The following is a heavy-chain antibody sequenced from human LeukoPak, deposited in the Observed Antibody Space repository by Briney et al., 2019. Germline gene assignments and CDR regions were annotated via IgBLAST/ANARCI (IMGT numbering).Heavy chain of an antibody. CDR3: ARAGGVTIFAVVTAPYYQYYGLDV. D-gene: IGHD3-3*01. J-gene: IGHJ6*02. Sequence: GASVKVSCKASGYTFTNYYIHWVRQARGQGLEWMGIINPSSGSTSYAQTFHARVTMTRDTSTNTVYMALSSLRCEDTAVYYCARAGGVTIFAVVTAPYYQYYGLDVWGQGSTVTVSS. V-gene: IGHV1-46*01. CDR1: GYTFTNYY. CDR2: INPSSGST.